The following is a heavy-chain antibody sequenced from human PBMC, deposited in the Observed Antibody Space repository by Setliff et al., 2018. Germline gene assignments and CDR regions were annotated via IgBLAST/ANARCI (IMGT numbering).Heavy chain of an antibody. D-gene: IGHD3-3*01. CDR1: GGSISSGGYY. J-gene: IGHJ4*02. V-gene: IGHV4-31*03. CDR2: IYYSGST. CDR3: ARRETYYNFWSGYYAY. Sequence: SETLSLTCTVSGGSISSGGYYWSWIRQHPGKGLGWIGYIYYSGSTYYDPSLKSRVTISVDTSKNQFSLKLSSVTAADTAVYYCARRETYYNFWSGYYAYWGQGTLVTVYS.